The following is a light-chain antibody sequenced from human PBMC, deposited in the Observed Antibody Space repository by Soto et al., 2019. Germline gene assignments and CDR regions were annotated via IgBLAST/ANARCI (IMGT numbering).Light chain of an antibody. CDR1: ERVNDDF. V-gene: IGKV3-20*01. CDR3: QQFGGSPLT. J-gene: IGKJ5*01. Sequence: ENLLTQSPGPLSLSSGERATLSCRANERVNDDFLAWYQRRPGQAPRLLIYGASTRASGIPQRLSSGGSGTEFTLTISRLEPEDFAVYFCQQFGGSPLTFGQGTRLEIK. CDR2: GAS.